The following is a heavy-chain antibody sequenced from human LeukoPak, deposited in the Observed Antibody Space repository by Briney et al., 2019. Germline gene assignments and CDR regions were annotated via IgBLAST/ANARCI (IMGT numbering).Heavy chain of an antibody. Sequence: SETLSLTCAVYGGSFSGYYWSWIRQPPGKGLEWIGEINHSGSTNYNPSLKSRVTISVDTSKNQFSLRLTSVTATDTAVYYCATHAEGSYFESWGQGTLVTVSS. J-gene: IGHJ4*02. CDR1: GGSFSGYY. CDR3: ATHAEGSYFES. V-gene: IGHV4-34*01. CDR2: INHSGST. D-gene: IGHD3-10*01.